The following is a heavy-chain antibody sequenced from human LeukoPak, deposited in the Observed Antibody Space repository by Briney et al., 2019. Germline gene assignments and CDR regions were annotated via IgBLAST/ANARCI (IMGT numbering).Heavy chain of an antibody. D-gene: IGHD2-15*01. CDR3: VRTAIAANWFDP. V-gene: IGHV3-7*01. CDR2: IKQDGSEQ. CDR1: GFTFSRNW. J-gene: IGHJ5*02. Sequence: GGSLRLSCAASGFTFSRNWMSWVRQAPGKGPEWVANIKQDGSEQYYVDSVKGRFTIFRDNTKNSVFLQMNSLRVEDTAMYHCVRTAIAANWFDPWGQGTLVTVSS.